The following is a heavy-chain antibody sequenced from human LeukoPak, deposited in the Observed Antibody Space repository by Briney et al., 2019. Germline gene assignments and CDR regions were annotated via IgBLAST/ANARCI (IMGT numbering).Heavy chain of an antibody. CDR2: IYYSGST. D-gene: IGHD6-13*01. CDR1: GGSISSGGYY. V-gene: IGHV4-31*03. CDR3: AGGRPPRAAAGWEPFDY. Sequence: SETLSLTCTVSGGSISSGGYYWSWIRQHPGKGLEWIGYIYYSGSTYHNPSLKSRVTISVDTSKNQFSLKLSSVTAADTAVYYCAGGRPPRAAAGWEPFDYWGQGTLVTVSS. J-gene: IGHJ4*02.